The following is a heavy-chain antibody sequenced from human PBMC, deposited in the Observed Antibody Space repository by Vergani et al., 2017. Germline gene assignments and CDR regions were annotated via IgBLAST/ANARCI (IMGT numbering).Heavy chain of an antibody. Sequence: QVTLKESGPVLVKPTETLTLTCTVSGFSLSNARMGVSWIRQPPRKALEWLAHIFSNDEKSFSTSLRSRLTISTDTSKSQVVLTMTNMDPVDTATYYCAHRGRGYRYGYGYWGQGTLVTVSS. CDR2: IFSNDEK. D-gene: IGHD5-18*01. CDR3: AHRGRGYRYGYGY. J-gene: IGHJ4*02. V-gene: IGHV2-26*01. CDR1: GFSLSNARMG.